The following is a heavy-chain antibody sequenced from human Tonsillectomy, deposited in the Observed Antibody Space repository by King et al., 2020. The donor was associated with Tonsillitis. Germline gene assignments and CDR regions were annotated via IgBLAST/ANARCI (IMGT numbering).Heavy chain of an antibody. CDR3: ASVPRGLFGNSEGFFDI. J-gene: IGHJ3*02. CDR2: IKEDGNKK. CDR1: GFTFTNNW. Sequence: VQLVESGGGLVQPGGSLRLSCAASGFTFTNNWMYWVRQAPGKGLEWVANIKEDGNKKYYVDSVKGRFTISRDNAKNSLYLQLNSLRAEDTAVYYCASVPRGLFGNSEGFFDIWGQGTMVTVSS. V-gene: IGHV3-7*03. D-gene: IGHD3-10*02.